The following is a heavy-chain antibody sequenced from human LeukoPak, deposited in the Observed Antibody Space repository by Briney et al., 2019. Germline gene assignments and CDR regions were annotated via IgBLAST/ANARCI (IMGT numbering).Heavy chain of an antibody. V-gene: IGHV3-48*01. Sequence: GGSLRLSCAASGFTFSRHAMNWVRQAPGKGLEWISYIGISSGNTKYADSVKGRFTISRDKARNSLYLQMNSLRVEDTAMYYCARDHRYAFDNWGHGTLVTVSS. J-gene: IGHJ4*01. D-gene: IGHD5-12*01. CDR1: GFTFSRHA. CDR3: ARDHRYAFDN. CDR2: IGISSGNT.